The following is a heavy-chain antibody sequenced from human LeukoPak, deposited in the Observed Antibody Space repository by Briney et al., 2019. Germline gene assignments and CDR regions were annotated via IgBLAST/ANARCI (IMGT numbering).Heavy chain of an antibody. V-gene: IGHV3-66*01. Sequence: GGSLRLSCAASGFTFSSYSMNWVRQAPGKGLEWVSVIYSGGSTYYADSVKGRFTISRDNSKNTLYLQMNSLRAEDTAVYYCARGADMGEFDYWGQGTLVTVSS. D-gene: IGHD3-16*01. J-gene: IGHJ4*02. CDR3: ARGADMGEFDY. CDR1: GFTFSSYS. CDR2: IYSGGST.